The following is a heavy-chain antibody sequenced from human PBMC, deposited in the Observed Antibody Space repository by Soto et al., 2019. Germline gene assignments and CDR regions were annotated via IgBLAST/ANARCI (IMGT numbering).Heavy chain of an antibody. Sequence: SVKVSCKASGGTFSSYAISWVRQAPGQGLEWMGGIIPIFGTANYAQKFQGRVTMARDTSTSTVYMELSSLRSEDTAVYYCATMANYYYGMDVWGQGTTVTVSS. V-gene: IGHV1-69*05. CDR2: IIPIFGTA. CDR3: ATMANYYYGMDV. D-gene: IGHD3-10*01. J-gene: IGHJ6*02. CDR1: GGTFSSYA.